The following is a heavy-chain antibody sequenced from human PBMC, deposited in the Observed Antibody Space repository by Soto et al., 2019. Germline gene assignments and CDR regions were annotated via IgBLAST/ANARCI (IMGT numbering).Heavy chain of an antibody. V-gene: IGHV3-23*01. CDR1: GFTFSSYA. J-gene: IGHJ4*02. Sequence: PGGSLRLSCAASGFTFSSYAMSWFRQAPGKWLEWVAAISGSGGSTYYADSVKGRFTISRDNSKNTLYLQMNSLRAEDTAVYYCAKVGPHVKYYYDSSGYYPFDYWGQGTLVTVSS. D-gene: IGHD3-22*01. CDR3: AKVGPHVKYYYDSSGYYPFDY. CDR2: ISGSGGST.